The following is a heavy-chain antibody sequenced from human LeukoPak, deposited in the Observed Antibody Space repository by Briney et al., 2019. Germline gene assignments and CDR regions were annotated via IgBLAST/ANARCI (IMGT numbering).Heavy chain of an antibody. V-gene: IGHV3-48*03. J-gene: IGHJ4*02. CDR1: GFTLSNYD. Sequence: GRSLRLSCAASGFTLSNYDMNWVRQAPGKGLEWSSYISSSGLTIYYADSVKGRFTISRDNPKNLLYLQMNSLRAEDTAVYYCARGSAYWGQGTLVTVSS. CDR3: ARGSAY. CDR2: ISSSGLTI.